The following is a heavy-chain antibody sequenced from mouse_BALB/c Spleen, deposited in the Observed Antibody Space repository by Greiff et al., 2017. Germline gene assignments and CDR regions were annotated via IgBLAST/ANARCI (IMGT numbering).Heavy chain of an antibody. CDR3: ARRLTTAFMDY. CDR1: GYTFTDYW. CDR2: IDTSDSYT. V-gene: IGHV1-69*01. Sequence: QVQLQQPGAELVMPGASVKMSCKASGYTFTDYWMHWVKQRPGQGLEWIGAIDTSDSYTSYNQKFKGKATLTVDESSSTAYMQLSSLTSEDSAVYYCARRLTTAFMDYWGQGTSVTVSS. D-gene: IGHD1-2*01. J-gene: IGHJ4*01.